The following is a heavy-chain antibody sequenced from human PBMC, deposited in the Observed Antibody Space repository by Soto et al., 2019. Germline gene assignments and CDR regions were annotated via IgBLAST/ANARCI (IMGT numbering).Heavy chain of an antibody. CDR1: GFTFSSYG. CDR2: ISYDGSNK. Sequence: QVQLVESGGGVVQPGRSLRLSCAASGFTFSSYGMHWVRQAPGKGLEWVAVISYDGSNKYYADSVKGRFTISRDNSKNTLYLQMNSLGAEDTAVYYCAKDFTPSSWDQYYFDYWGQGTLVTVSS. J-gene: IGHJ4*02. CDR3: AKDFTPSSWDQYYFDY. V-gene: IGHV3-30*18. D-gene: IGHD6-13*01.